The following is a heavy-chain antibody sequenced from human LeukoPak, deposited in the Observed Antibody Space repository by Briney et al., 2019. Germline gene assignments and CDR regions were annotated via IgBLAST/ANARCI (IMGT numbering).Heavy chain of an antibody. CDR1: GYTFTIYY. D-gene: IGHD4-17*01. CDR3: ARTDYGDYKFDY. Sequence: ASVKVSCTASGYTFTIYYMHWVRQAPGQGLEWMGIINPSGGSTSYAQKFQGRVTMTRDTSTSTVYMELSSLRSEDTAVYYCARTDYGDYKFDYWGQGTLVTVSS. V-gene: IGHV1-46*01. J-gene: IGHJ4*02. CDR2: INPSGGST.